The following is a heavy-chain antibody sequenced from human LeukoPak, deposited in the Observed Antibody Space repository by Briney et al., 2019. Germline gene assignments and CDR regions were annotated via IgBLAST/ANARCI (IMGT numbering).Heavy chain of an antibody. CDR2: IKQDGSEK. Sequence: GGSLRLSCAASGFTFSSYWMSWVRQAPGKGLEWVANIKQDGSEKYYVDSVKGRFTISRDNAKNALYLQMSRLRAEDTAVYYCARDLTGQRNMISTSLHAFDIWGQGTMVTVSS. D-gene: IGHD1-14*01. J-gene: IGHJ3*02. CDR3: ARDLTGQRNMISTSLHAFDI. CDR1: GFTFSSYW. V-gene: IGHV3-7*01.